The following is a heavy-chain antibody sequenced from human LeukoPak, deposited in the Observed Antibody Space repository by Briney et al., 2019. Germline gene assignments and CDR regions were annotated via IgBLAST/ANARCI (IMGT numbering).Heavy chain of an antibody. J-gene: IGHJ5*02. V-gene: IGHV4-39*07. D-gene: IGHD1-26*01. CDR2: IYYSGST. CDR3: ARGSGSYVLNWFDP. CDR1: GGSISSSSYY. Sequence: SXTLSLTCTVSGGSISSSSYYWGWIRQPPGKGLEWIGSIYYSGSTYYNPSLKSRVTMSVDTSKNQFSLKLSSVTAADTAVYYCARGSGSYVLNWFDPWGQGTLVTVSS.